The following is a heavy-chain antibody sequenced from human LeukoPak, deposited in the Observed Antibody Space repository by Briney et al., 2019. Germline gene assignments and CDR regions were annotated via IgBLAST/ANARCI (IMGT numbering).Heavy chain of an antibody. CDR3: ARLYCSGGSCYRTYYYYMDV. J-gene: IGHJ6*03. D-gene: IGHD2-15*01. V-gene: IGHV1-69*13. CDR2: IIPIFGTA. Sequence: GASVKVSCKASGGTFSSYAISWVRQAPGQGLEWMGGIIPIFGTANYAQKFQGRVSITADESTSTAYMELRSLRSDDTAVYYCARLYCSGGSCYRTYYYYMDVWGKGTTVTISS. CDR1: GGTFSSYA.